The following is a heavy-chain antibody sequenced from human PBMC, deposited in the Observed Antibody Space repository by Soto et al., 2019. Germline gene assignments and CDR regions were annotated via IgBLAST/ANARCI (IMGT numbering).Heavy chain of an antibody. CDR3: ARDSGKGAYFDY. D-gene: IGHD1-26*01. CDR1: GFTFSDHY. J-gene: IGHJ4*01. CDR2: IRNKANSYTT. V-gene: IGHV3-72*01. Sequence: EVQLVESGGGLVQPGGSQRLSCAASGFTFSDHYMDWVRQAPGKGLEWVGRIRNKANSYTTDYAASVKGRCTISRDDSKDSLDLQMNSLKTEDTAIYYCARDSGKGAYFDYWGHGTLATVSS.